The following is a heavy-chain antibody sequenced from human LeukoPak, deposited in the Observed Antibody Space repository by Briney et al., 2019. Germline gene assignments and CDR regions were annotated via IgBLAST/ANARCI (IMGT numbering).Heavy chain of an antibody. CDR2: IYYSGST. V-gene: IGHV4-59*08. Sequence: SETLSLTCTVSGGSISTYYWSWIRQPPGKGLEWIGYIYYSGSTNYNPSLKSRVTISVDTSKNQFSLNLSSVTAADTAVYYCARTYDSSGYRQFDYWGQGTLVTVSS. D-gene: IGHD3-22*01. CDR3: ARTYDSSGYRQFDY. J-gene: IGHJ4*02. CDR1: GGSISTYY.